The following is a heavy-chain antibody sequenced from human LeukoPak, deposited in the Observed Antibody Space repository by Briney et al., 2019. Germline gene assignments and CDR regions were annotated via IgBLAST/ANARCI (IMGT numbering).Heavy chain of an antibody. D-gene: IGHD3-16*01. CDR3: VRGGVDY. J-gene: IGHJ4*02. CDR1: GFTFSSYW. V-gene: IGHV3-74*01. CDR2: INSDGGST. Sequence: QPGGSLRLSSVASGFTFSSYWIHWVRQAPEEGLVWVSRINSDGGSTDYADSVKGRFTISRDNAKNTLYLQMNRLTAEDTAVYYCVRGGVDYWDQGTLVTVSS.